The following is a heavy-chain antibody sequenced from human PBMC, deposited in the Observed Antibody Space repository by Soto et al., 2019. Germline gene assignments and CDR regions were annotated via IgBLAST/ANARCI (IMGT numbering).Heavy chain of an antibody. CDR2: ISRAGADT. CDR1: GFPFEDDT. J-gene: IGHJ3*02. D-gene: IGHD1-26*01. CDR3: ANFGWGGSYSESNDSDI. Sequence: PGGSLRRSCAASGFPFEDDTMNWVRQVAGKALEWVSLISRAGADTYYADSVKGRFPVSRDNSKNSLYLQMNSLPTEDTALYSCANFGWGGSYSESNDSDIWGQGTMVTVSS. V-gene: IGHV3-43*01.